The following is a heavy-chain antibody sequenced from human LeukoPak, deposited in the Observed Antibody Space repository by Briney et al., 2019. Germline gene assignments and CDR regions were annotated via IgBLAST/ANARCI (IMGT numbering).Heavy chain of an antibody. D-gene: IGHD2-15*01. V-gene: IGHV5-51*01. CDR1: GYSFTSYW. J-gene: IGHJ4*02. CDR3: ARRDGPICSGGSCPFDY. Sequence: PGESLKISCKGSGYSFTSYWIGWVRQMPGKGLEWMGIIYPGDSDTRYSPSFQGQVTISADKSISTAYLQWSSLKASDTAMYYCARRDGPICSGGSCPFDYWGQGTLVTVSS. CDR2: IYPGDSDT.